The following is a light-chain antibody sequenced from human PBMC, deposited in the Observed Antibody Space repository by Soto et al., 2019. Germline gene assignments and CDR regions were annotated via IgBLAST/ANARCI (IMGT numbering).Light chain of an antibody. CDR3: QVWDSSSDPYI. CDR1: NIGSES. V-gene: IGLV3-21*04. Sequence: SYELTQPPSVSVAPGKTARITCGGNNIGSESVHWYQQKPGQAPVLVIYYDSDRPSGIPERFSGSNSGNTATLTISRVEAGDEADYYCQVWDSSSDPYIFGTGTKLTVL. CDR2: YDS. J-gene: IGLJ1*01.